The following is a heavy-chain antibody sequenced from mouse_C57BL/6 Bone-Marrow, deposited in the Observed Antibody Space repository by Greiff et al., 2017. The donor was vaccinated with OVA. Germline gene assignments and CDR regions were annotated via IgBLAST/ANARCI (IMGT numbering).Heavy chain of an antibody. Sequence: EVQLQQSGPELVKPGASVKISCKASGYTFTDYYMNWVKQSHGKSLEWIGDINPNNGGTSYNQKFKGKATLTVDKSSSTAYMELRSLTSEDSAVYYCARDGYYYYFDYWGQGTTLTVSS. D-gene: IGHD2-3*01. V-gene: IGHV1-26*01. CDR3: ARDGYYYYFDY. J-gene: IGHJ2*01. CDR2: INPNNGGT. CDR1: GYTFTDYY.